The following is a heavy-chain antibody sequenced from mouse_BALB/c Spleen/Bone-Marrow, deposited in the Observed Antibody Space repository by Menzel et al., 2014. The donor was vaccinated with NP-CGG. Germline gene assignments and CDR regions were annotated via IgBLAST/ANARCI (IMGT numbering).Heavy chain of an antibody. D-gene: IGHD2-3*01. V-gene: IGHV5-6-3*01. Sequence: EVKLMESGGGLVQPGGSLKLSCAASGFTFSSYGMSWARQTPDKRLELVATINSNGGSTYYPDSVKGRFTISRDNAKNTLYLQMSSLKSEDTAMYYCARERDGYFRDAMDYWGQGTSVTVSS. J-gene: IGHJ4*01. CDR3: ARERDGYFRDAMDY. CDR1: GFTFSSYG. CDR2: INSNGGST.